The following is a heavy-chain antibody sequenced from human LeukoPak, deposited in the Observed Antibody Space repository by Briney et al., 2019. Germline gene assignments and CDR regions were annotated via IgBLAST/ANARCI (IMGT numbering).Heavy chain of an antibody. D-gene: IGHD6-19*01. V-gene: IGHV4-39*07. CDR1: GGSISSSDYY. CDR2: IYFGGST. Sequence: PSETLSLTCTVSGGSISSSDYYWGWIRQPPGKGLEWIGSIYFGGSTYYNPSLKSRVTISVDTSKNQFSLKLSSVTAADTAVYYCARVVSSGWYRDAFDIWGQGTMVTVSS. J-gene: IGHJ3*02. CDR3: ARVVSSGWYRDAFDI.